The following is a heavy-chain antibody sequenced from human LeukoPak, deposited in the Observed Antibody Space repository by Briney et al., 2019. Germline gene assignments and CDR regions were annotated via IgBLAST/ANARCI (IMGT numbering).Heavy chain of an antibody. CDR3: AREVAAAGTFDY. Sequence: PGGSLRLSCAASGFTVSSNYMSWVRQAPGKGLEWVSVIYSGGSTYYADSGKGRFTISRDNSKNTLYLQMNSLRAEDTAVYYCAREVAAAGTFDYWGQGTLVTVSS. V-gene: IGHV3-66*02. J-gene: IGHJ4*02. CDR2: IYSGGST. CDR1: GFTVSSNY. D-gene: IGHD6-13*01.